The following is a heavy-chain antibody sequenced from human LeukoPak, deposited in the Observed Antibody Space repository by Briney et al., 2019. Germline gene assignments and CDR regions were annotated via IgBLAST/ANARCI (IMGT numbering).Heavy chain of an antibody. V-gene: IGHV1-24*01. J-gene: IGHJ3*02. CDR1: GYILTQLA. Sequence: ASVTVSCKASGYILTQLAMHWGRQAPGKGLEWMGGFDPEDGETIYAQKFQGRVTMTEDTSTDTAYMELSSLRSEDTAVYYCATSRPYSGYDGAAFDIWGQGTMVTVSS. CDR2: FDPEDGET. CDR3: ATSRPYSGYDGAAFDI. D-gene: IGHD5-12*01.